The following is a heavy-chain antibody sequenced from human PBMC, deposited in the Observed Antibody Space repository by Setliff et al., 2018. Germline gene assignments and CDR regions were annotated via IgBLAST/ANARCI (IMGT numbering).Heavy chain of an antibody. CDR2: IYTSGST. Sequence: PSETLSLTCTVSGGSISSGTYYWSWIRQPAGKGLEWIGRIYTSGSTNYNPSLKSRATMSLDTSKNQFSLKLTSVTAADTAVYYCARDGHNVYYFDYWGLGTLVTVSS. V-gene: IGHV4-61*02. CDR3: ARDGHNVYYFDY. J-gene: IGHJ4*02. CDR1: GGSISSGTYY. D-gene: IGHD1-1*01.